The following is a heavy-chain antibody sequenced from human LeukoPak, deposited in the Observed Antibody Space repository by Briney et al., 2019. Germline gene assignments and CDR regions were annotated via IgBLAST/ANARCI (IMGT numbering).Heavy chain of an antibody. Sequence: PSETLSLTCAVYGGSFSGYYWSWIRQPPGKGLEWIGEINHSGSTNYNPSLKSRVTISVDTSKNQFSLKLSSVTAADTAVYYCARGRGLWFGELLANWFDPWGQGTLVTVSS. J-gene: IGHJ5*02. V-gene: IGHV4-34*01. CDR3: ARGRGLWFGELLANWFDP. CDR1: GGSFSGYY. CDR2: INHSGST. D-gene: IGHD3-10*01.